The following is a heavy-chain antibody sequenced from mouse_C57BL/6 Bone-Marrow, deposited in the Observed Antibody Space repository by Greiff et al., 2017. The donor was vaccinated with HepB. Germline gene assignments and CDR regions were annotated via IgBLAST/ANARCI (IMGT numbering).Heavy chain of an antibody. J-gene: IGHJ3*01. CDR1: GFTFSSYG. V-gene: IGHV5-6*02. CDR3: ARQAPLFAD. CDR2: ISSGGSYT. Sequence: DVKLVESGGDLVKPGGSLKLSCAASGFTFSSYGMSWVRQTPDKRLEWVATISSGGSYTYYPDSVKGRFTISRDNAKNTLYLQMSSLKSEDTAMYYCARQAPLFADWGQGTLVTVSA.